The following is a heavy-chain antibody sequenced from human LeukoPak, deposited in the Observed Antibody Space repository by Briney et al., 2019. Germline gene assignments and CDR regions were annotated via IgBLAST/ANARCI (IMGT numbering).Heavy chain of an antibody. D-gene: IGHD6-19*01. CDR2: IYISGST. CDR3: VRDGSGYDY. V-gene: IGHV3-66*01. CDR1: GFTVSSNY. J-gene: IGHJ4*02. Sequence: GESLRLSCAASGFTVSSNYMSWVRQAPGKGLEWVSFIYISGSTHYADSVKGRFTISRDNSKNTLYLQMNSLRADDTAIYYCVRDGSGYDYWGQGTLVTVSS.